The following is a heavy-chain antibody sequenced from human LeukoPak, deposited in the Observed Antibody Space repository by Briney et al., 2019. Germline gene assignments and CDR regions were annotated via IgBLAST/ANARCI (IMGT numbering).Heavy chain of an antibody. J-gene: IGHJ4*02. Sequence: SDTLSLTCSVSGGSISGYYWSWIRQPPRKGREGSGFIYYNGSTNYNLSLKSQITISVDTSKNQFSMKLSSVTANDTDVYYCASLTTVPQGYFDSWGQGTLVTVSS. D-gene: IGHD4-17*01. CDR2: IYYNGST. CDR1: GGSISGYY. V-gene: IGHV4-59*07. CDR3: ASLTTVPQGYFDS.